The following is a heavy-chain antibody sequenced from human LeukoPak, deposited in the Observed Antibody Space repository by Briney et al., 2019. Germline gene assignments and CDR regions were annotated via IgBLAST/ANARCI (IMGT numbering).Heavy chain of an antibody. J-gene: IGHJ4*02. D-gene: IGHD2-15*01. Sequence: ASAKVSCKVSGYTLTELSMHWVRQAPGKGLEWMGGFDPEDGETIYAQKFQGRVTMTEDTSTDTAYMELSSLRSEDTAVYYCATARGDPGVVVVAATFDYWGQGTLVTVSS. CDR1: GYTLTELS. CDR3: ATARGDPGVVVVAATFDY. V-gene: IGHV1-24*01. CDR2: FDPEDGET.